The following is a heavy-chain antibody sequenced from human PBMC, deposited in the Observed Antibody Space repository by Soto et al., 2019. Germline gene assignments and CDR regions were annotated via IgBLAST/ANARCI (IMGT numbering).Heavy chain of an antibody. CDR1: GFTFSSRW. J-gene: IGHJ4*02. CDR3: ATHDGPAAAVLVLEF. CDR2: IKQDENGK. Sequence: EVQLVESGGGLVQPGGSLRLSCEASGFTFSSRWMTWVRQGPGKGLEWVANIKQDENGKDYVDSVKGRFTISSDNAKKSLYLQMYSRRAEDTAVSYCATHDGPAAAVLVLEFWGQGTVVTVSS. D-gene: IGHD6-25*01. V-gene: IGHV3-7*02.